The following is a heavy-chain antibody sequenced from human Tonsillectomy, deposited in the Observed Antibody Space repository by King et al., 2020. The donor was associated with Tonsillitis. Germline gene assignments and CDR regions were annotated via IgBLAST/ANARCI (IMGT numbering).Heavy chain of an antibody. CDR3: ARDETSITMVRGVIGPHCMDV. CDR2: TYYRSKWYN. CDR1: GYSVSSNSAA. J-gene: IGHJ6*02. D-gene: IGHD3-10*01. V-gene: IGHV6-1*01. Sequence: VQLQQSGPGLVKPSQTLSLTCAISGYSVSSNSAAWNWIRQSPSRGLEVLGRTYYRSKWYNDYAVSVKSRITINPDTSKYQFSLPLNSVTTEYTAVYYCARDETSITMVRGVIGPHCMDVWGQGTTVTVSS.